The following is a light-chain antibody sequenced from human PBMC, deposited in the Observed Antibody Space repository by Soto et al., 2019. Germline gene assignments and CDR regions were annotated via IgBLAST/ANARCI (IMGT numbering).Light chain of an antibody. J-gene: IGKJ1*01. V-gene: IGKV1-5*03. CDR2: KAI. CDR1: QSLNNW. Sequence: DIQMTQSPSTLSASVGDRVTITCRASQSLNNWLAWYQQRPGKAPTLLLYKAITLEDGVSSRFSGSGSGTEFTLTFSSLQPDDVAADYGEQYNTFPWTFGQGTRVEIK. CDR3: EQYNTFPWT.